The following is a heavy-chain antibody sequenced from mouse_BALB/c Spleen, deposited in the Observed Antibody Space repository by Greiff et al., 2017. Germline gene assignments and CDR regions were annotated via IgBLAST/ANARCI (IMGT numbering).Heavy chain of an antibody. CDR1: GFNIKDYY. CDR3: ARRYGNSYYYAMDY. Sequence: EVKLVESGAELVRPGALVKLSCKASGFNIKDYYMHWVKQRPEQGLEWIGWIDPENGNTIYDPKFQGKASITADTSSNTAYLQLSSLTSEDTAVYYCARRYGNSYYYAMDYWGQGTSVTVSS. CDR2: IDPENGNT. J-gene: IGHJ4*01. D-gene: IGHD2-1*01. V-gene: IGHV14-1*02.